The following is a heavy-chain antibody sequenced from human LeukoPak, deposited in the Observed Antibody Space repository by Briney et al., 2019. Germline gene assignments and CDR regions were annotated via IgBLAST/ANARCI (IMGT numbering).Heavy chain of an antibody. D-gene: IGHD2-15*01. CDR2: IFHTGDV. Sequence: SETLSLTCTVSGYSISSGYLWGWIRQPPGKGLEWIGSIFHTGDVYYNPSLRSRVTLSIDTSRNQVSLKVTSVTAADTALYYCARVVASTSIDSWGQGILVTVSS. J-gene: IGHJ4*02. CDR1: GYSISSGYL. CDR3: ARVVASTSIDS. V-gene: IGHV4-38-2*02.